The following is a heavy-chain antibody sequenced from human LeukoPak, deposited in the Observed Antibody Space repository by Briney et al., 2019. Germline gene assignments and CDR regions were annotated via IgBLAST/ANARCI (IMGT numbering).Heavy chain of an antibody. Sequence: PETLSLTCGVSGGSISNTNWWTWFRQPPGKGLEWIGEVNLQGSTNYNPSLKSRVAISVDKSENHISLKLTSVTAADTAVYYCAREGGPYRPLDYSGQGTLVTVAS. V-gene: IGHV4-4*03. CDR1: GGSISNTNW. CDR2: VNLQGST. CDR3: AREGGPYRPLDY. J-gene: IGHJ4*02.